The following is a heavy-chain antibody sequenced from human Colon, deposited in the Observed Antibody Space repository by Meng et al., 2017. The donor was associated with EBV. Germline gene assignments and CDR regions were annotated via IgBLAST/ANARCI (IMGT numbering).Heavy chain of an antibody. D-gene: IGHD2-21*02. CDR1: GGSLSSRNW. CDR3: ARVGAYCGGDCYHPR. V-gene: IGHV4-4*02. CDR2: IYHSGST. J-gene: IGHJ4*02. Sequence: QVQLQESGPGLVKLSGTLSLTCAFSGGSLSSRNWWSWVRQPPGKGLEWIGEIYHSGSTNYNPSLKSRVTISVDESKNQFSLRLSSVTAADTAVYYCARVGAYCGGDCYHPRWGQGTLVTVSS.